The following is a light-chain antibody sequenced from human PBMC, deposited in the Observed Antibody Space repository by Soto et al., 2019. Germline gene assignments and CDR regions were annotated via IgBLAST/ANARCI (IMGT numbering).Light chain of an antibody. CDR1: QSVSRD. CDR3: QQYSSWPRT. J-gene: IGKJ1*01. CDR2: GAS. V-gene: IGKV3-15*01. Sequence: EIVLTQSPASLSVSPGERATLSCRASQSVSRDLAWYQQKPGQAPSLLIYGASTRATGIPDRFSGSGSGTEFTLTISSLQSEDFAVYYCQQYSSWPRTFGQGTKV.